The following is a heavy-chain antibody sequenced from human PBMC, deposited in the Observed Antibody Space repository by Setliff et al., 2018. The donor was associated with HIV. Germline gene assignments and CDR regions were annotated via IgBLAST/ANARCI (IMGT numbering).Heavy chain of an antibody. CDR2: INWNGGST. CDR1: GFTFDDYG. CDR3: ASTLGIAAANPYYFDY. J-gene: IGHJ4*02. D-gene: IGHD6-13*01. V-gene: IGHV3-20*04. Sequence: GGSLRLSCAASGFTFDDYGMSWVRQAPGKGLEWVSGINWNGGSTGYADSVKGRFIISRDNAKNSLYLQMNSLRAEDTALYYCASTLGIAAANPYYFDYWGQGTLVTVSS.